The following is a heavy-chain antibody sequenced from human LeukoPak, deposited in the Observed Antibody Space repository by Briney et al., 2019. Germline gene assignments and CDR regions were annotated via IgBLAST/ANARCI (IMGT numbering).Heavy chain of an antibody. CDR2: IYHSGIT. J-gene: IGHJ6*03. Sequence: SETLSLTCTVSGYSISSGYYCGCIRQPPGKGRDWIGRIYHSGITYYNPSLNTRVTLSLDTSKNQFSLKLSSVTAADTAVYYCATSGDIVDTIGPYYYYYLDVWGKGTTVTVSS. V-gene: IGHV4-38-2*02. CDR3: ATSGDIVDTIGPYYYYYLDV. D-gene: IGHD5-12*01. CDR1: GYSISSGYY.